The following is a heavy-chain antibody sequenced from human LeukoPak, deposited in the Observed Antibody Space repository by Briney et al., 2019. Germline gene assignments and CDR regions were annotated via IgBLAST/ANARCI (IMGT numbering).Heavy chain of an antibody. J-gene: IGHJ4*02. CDR3: AKAYGSGIYDLLN. CDR2: ITADSGTT. D-gene: IGHD3-10*01. Sequence: GGSLRLSCAVSGFTFSTRSMNWVSQAPGKGLEWVSYITADSGTTYYADSVKGRFTISRDNAKNSLYLQMNSLRDEDTAVYYCAKAYGSGIYDLLNWGQGTLVTVSS. CDR1: GFTFSTRS. V-gene: IGHV3-48*02.